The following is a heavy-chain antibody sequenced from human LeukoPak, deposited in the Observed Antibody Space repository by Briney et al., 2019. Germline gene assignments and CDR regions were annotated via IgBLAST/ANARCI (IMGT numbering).Heavy chain of an antibody. Sequence: PSETLSLTCTVPGGSISSSSYYWGWIRQPPGKGLEWIGSIFHSGSTYYNPSLKSRVTISVDTSKTQFSLKLSSVTAADTAAYYCASRSGDIYNRSYPFDIWGQGTLVTVSS. V-gene: IGHV4-39*07. J-gene: IGHJ3*02. CDR1: GGSISSSSYY. CDR2: IFHSGST. D-gene: IGHD3-10*01. CDR3: ASRSGDIYNRSYPFDI.